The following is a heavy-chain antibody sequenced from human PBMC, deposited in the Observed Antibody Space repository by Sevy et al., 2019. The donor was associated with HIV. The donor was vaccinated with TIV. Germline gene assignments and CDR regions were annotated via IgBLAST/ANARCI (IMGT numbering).Heavy chain of an antibody. V-gene: IGHV3-23*01. CDR2: ISGSGGST. J-gene: IGHJ4*02. Sequence: GGSLRLSCAASGFTFSSYAMSWVRQAPGKGLEWVSAISGSGGSTYYADSAKGRFTISRDNSKNTLYLQMNSLRAEDTAVYYCAKPPYGDYGPFQFFDYWGQGTLVTVSS. CDR1: GFTFSSYA. CDR3: AKPPYGDYGPFQFFDY. D-gene: IGHD4-17*01.